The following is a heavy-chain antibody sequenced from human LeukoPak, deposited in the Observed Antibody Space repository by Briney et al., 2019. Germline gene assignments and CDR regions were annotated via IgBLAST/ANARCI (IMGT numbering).Heavy chain of an antibody. Sequence: GGSLRLSCAASGFTFSSYWMGSVRQAPGKGLEWVANIMKDGSKKDYVDSVKGRFTISRDNAKNSLFLQMNSLGVEDTAVYYFATNYFWGQGTMVTVSS. CDR1: GFTFSSYW. V-gene: IGHV3-7*01. CDR3: ATNYF. J-gene: IGHJ3*01. CDR2: IMKDGSKK. D-gene: IGHD3-10*01.